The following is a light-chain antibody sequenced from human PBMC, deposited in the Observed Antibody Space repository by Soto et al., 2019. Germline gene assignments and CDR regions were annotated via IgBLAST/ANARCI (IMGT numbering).Light chain of an antibody. Sequence: QSVLTQPASVSGSPGQSITISCTGTSSDVGDYNYVSWYQQHPGKAPKLMIYDVNNRPSGVSNRFSGSKSGNTASLTISGIQAEDEADYYCSSYTSSSTLVFGGGTQLTVL. CDR3: SSYTSSSTLV. V-gene: IGLV2-14*01. CDR1: SSDVGDYNY. J-gene: IGLJ2*01. CDR2: DVN.